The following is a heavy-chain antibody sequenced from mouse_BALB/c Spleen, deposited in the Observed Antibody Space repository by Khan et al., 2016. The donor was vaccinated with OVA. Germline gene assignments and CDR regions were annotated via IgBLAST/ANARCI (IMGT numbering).Heavy chain of an antibody. D-gene: IGHD1-1*01. CDR3: AGGEFGSTLAN. V-gene: IGHV1-18*01. CDR1: GYPFTDYY. J-gene: IGHJ3*01. Sequence: VRLQQSGPELVKPGASVKIPCKASGYPFTDYYMDWVKQSHGKSLEWIGDITPHNGGTIYNQKFTGKATLTVDTHSSHAYMDPRSLTSGDSAVYDCAGGEFGSTLANWGQGTMVTVSA. CDR2: ITPHNGGT.